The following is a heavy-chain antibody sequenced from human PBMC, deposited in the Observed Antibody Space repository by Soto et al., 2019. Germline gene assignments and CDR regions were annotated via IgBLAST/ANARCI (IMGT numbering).Heavy chain of an antibody. CDR3: LSGCYYCACYYQHMDV. Sequence: EVQLLESGGGLAQPGGSLRLSCAASGFTFSNYAMSWVRQAPGKGLEWVSAISSSGGSTYYAESVKGRFTISRDNSKNTLYLQKLHLSAEDTDVYSCLSGCYYCACYYQHMDVWGKGTMVTVSS. J-gene: IGHJ6*03. D-gene: IGHD1-26*01. V-gene: IGHV3-23*01. CDR2: ISSSGGST. CDR1: GFTFSNYA.